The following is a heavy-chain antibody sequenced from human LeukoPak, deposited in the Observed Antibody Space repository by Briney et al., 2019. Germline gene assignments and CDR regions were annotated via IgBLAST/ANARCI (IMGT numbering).Heavy chain of an antibody. CDR1: GFTFSNYS. D-gene: IGHD1-26*01. J-gene: IGHJ6*03. Sequence: GSLRLSCAASGFTFSNYSMNWVRQAPGKGLEWVPSISSSTTYIYYADSVKGRFTISRDNAKSSLYLQMNSLRAEDTAVYYCARDPYSGSYGADYYYYMDVWGKGTTVTISS. CDR2: ISSSTTYI. V-gene: IGHV3-21*01. CDR3: ARDPYSGSYGADYYYYMDV.